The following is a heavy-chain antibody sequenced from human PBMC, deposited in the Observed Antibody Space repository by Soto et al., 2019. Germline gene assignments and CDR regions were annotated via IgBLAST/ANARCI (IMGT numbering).Heavy chain of an antibody. CDR3: AREKNTGNAYPYHEVGGYLQP. V-gene: IGHV1-46*01. CDR2: INSGSGFT. CDR1: GYIFTAYA. D-gene: IGHD1-26*01. Sequence: ASVKVSFKASGYIFTAYAIRLLRQAPGQGLELLGTINSGSGFTTYSQKFQGRVTMTRDTSTSTVYMDLSSLRSDDTALYYSAREKNTGNAYPYHEVGGYLQPCGKGIMVTVSS. J-gene: IGHJ1*01.